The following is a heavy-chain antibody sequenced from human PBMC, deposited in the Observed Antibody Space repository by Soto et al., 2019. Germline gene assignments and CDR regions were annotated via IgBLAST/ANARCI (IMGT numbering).Heavy chain of an antibody. D-gene: IGHD6-13*01. CDR1: GGSMRNYF. CDR2: IHYSGTT. J-gene: IGHJ4*02. CDR3: AAGEASSRNLAPYYLDF. Sequence: KLPETLSLTCTVSGGSMRNYFWTWIRQPPGKGLEWIGYIHYSGTTSFFPSYNPSLRSRVTISEDTSKNQFSLKLLSVTTADTAVYFCAAGEASSRNLAPYYLDFWGQGTLVTVSS. V-gene: IGHV4-59*01.